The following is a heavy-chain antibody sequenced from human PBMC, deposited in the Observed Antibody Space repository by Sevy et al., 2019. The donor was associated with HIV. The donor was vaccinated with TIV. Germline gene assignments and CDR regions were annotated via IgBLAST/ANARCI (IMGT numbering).Heavy chain of an antibody. CDR2: MKEDGSEK. CDR1: GFTFSVYW. CDR3: VREGVGGYSYSLDY. J-gene: IGHJ4*02. D-gene: IGHD5-18*01. V-gene: IGHV3-7*01. Sequence: GGSLRLSCAASGFTFSVYWMSWVHQAPGKGLEWVATMKEDGSEKYYVDSVKGRFTISRDNAKNSLYLQMNSLRAEDTAVYYGVREGVGGYSYSLDYWGQGTLVTVSS.